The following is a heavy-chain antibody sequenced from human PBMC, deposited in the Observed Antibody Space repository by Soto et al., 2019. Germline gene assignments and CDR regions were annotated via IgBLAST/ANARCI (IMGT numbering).Heavy chain of an antibody. CDR2: IYYSGTT. D-gene: IGHD3-3*01. V-gene: IGHV4-61*01. Sequence: SETLSLTCNVSGGSISSGTSYWTWIRQRQGEGLEWIGHIYYSGTTNSNPSLKSRVTISVDTSKNQFSLKLSSVTAADTAVYYCARGATYYDFWSGYNWFDPWGQGTLVTVSS. CDR1: GGSISSGTSY. CDR3: ARGATYYDFWSGYNWFDP. J-gene: IGHJ5*02.